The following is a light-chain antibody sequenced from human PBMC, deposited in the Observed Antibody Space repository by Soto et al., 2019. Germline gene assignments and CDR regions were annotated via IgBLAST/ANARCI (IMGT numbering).Light chain of an antibody. CDR2: GAS. CDR3: QQYDHSPWT. CDR1: QSLSSRDLTWDY. Sequence: EIVLTQSPGTPSLSPGERATLSCRASQSLSSRDLTWDYLAWYQQKPGQAPRVLIYGASSRATGIPDRFSGSGSGTDFTLTISRLEPEDSAMYYCQQYDHSPWTFGQGTKVEVK. J-gene: IGKJ1*01. V-gene: IGKV3-20*01.